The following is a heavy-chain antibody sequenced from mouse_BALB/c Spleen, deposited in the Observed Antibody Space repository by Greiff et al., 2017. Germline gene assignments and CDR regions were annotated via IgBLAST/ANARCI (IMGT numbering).Heavy chain of an antibody. V-gene: IGHV2-9*02. J-gene: IGHJ4*01. CDR2: IWAGGST. CDR3: ASSFYGSSYAMDY. Sequence: VQRVESGPGLVAPSQSLSITCTVSGFSLTSYGVHWVRQPPGKGLEWLGVIWAGGSTNYNSALMSRLSISKDNSKSQVFLKMNSLQTDDTAMYYCASSFYGSSYAMDYWGQGTSVTVSS. D-gene: IGHD1-1*01. CDR1: GFSLTSYG.